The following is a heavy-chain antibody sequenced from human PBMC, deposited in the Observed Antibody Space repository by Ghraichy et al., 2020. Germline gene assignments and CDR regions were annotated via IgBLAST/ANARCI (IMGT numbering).Heavy chain of an antibody. CDR3: ARGRYSYDY. Sequence: GGSLRLSCAVSGFTFSSYWMTWVRQAPGKGLEWVANINQFGNEKNYVDSVKGRFTISRDYAKNSLYLQVNSLRVEDTAIYYCARGRYSYDYWGQGTLVTVSP. V-gene: IGHV3-7*01. J-gene: IGHJ4*02. CDR2: INQFGNEK. CDR1: GFTFSSYW.